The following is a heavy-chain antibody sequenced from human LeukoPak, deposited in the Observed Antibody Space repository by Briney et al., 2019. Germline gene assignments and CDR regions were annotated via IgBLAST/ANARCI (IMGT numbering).Heavy chain of an antibody. D-gene: IGHD5-24*01. CDR1: GVSISSNY. Sequence: SSETLSLTCTVSGVSISSNYWSWIRQPQGKGLEWIGHIYNGGSTNYNPSLKSRVTISVDTSKNQFSLKLTSVTAADTAVYYCATLRDGYEFDYWGHGTLVTVSS. CDR3: ATLRDGYEFDY. V-gene: IGHV4-59*01. J-gene: IGHJ4*01. CDR2: IYNGGST.